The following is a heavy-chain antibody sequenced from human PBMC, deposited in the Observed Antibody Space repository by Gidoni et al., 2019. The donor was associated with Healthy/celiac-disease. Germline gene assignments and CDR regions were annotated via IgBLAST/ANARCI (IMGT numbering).Heavy chain of an antibody. Sequence: QVQLQESGPGLVKPSETLSLTCTVSGGSISSYYWSWIRQPPGKGLEWIGYIYYSGSTNYNPSLKSRVTISVDTSKNQVSLKLSSVTAADTAVYYCARRRQWLDYWGQGTLVTVSS. CDR2: IYYSGST. CDR1: GGSISSYY. V-gene: IGHV4-59*08. CDR3: ARRRQWLDY. J-gene: IGHJ4*02. D-gene: IGHD6-19*01.